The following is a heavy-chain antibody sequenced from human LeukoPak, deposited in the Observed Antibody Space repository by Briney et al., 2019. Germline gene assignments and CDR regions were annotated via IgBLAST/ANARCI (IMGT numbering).Heavy chain of an antibody. Sequence: SETLSLTCTVSGGSISSYYWSWIRQPPGKGLEWIGYIYYSGSTNYNPSLKSRVTISVDTSKNQFSLKLSSVTAADTAVYYCARLITQYSSSWPNHEYYYGMDVWGQGTTVNVSS. D-gene: IGHD6-13*01. CDR3: ARLITQYSSSWPNHEYYYGMDV. CDR2: IYYSGST. V-gene: IGHV4-59*08. J-gene: IGHJ6*02. CDR1: GGSISSYY.